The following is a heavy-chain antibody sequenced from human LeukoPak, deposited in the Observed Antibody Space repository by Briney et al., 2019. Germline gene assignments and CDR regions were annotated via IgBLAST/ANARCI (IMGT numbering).Heavy chain of an antibody. J-gene: IGHJ1*01. V-gene: IGHV3-23*01. CDR2: ISNTGGST. CDR3: AQQVGYCSSGSCYFTY. Sequence: GGSLRLSCAASGFSFNTYAMSWVRQAPGKGLEWVSAISNTGGSTYYADSVRGRFTISRDKSKNTLSLQMNSLRAEDTAVYYCAQQVGYCSSGSCYFTYWGQGTLVTVSS. D-gene: IGHD2-15*01. CDR1: GFSFNTYA.